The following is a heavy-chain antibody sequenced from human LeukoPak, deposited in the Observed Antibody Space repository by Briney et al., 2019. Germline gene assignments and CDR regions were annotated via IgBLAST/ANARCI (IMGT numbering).Heavy chain of an antibody. Sequence: ASETLSLTCTVSGGSISSSSYYWGWIRQPPGKGLEWIGSIYYSGSTNYNPSLKSRVTISVDTSKNQFSLKLSSVTAADTAVYYCARYNWNSPEDGWFDPWGQGTLVTVSS. D-gene: IGHD1-7*01. J-gene: IGHJ5*02. CDR1: GGSISSSSYY. CDR2: IYYSGST. V-gene: IGHV4-39*07. CDR3: ARYNWNSPEDGWFDP.